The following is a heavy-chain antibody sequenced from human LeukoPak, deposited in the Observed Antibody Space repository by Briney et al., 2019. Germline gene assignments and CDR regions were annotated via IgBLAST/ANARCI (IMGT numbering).Heavy chain of an antibody. J-gene: IGHJ4*02. V-gene: IGHV4-34*01. Sequence: PSETLSLTCAVYGGSFSGYYWSWIRQPPGKGLEWIGEIKHSGSTNYNPSLKSRVTISVDTSKNQFSLKLSSVTAADTAVYYCAREFYYDSSGYLDYWGQGTLVTVSS. CDR1: GGSFSGYY. CDR3: AREFYYDSSGYLDY. CDR2: IKHSGST. D-gene: IGHD3-22*01.